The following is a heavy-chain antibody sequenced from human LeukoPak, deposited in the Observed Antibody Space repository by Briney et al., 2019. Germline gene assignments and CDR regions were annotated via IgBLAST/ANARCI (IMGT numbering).Heavy chain of an antibody. V-gene: IGHV3-23*01. J-gene: IGHJ4*02. Sequence: PGGSLRLSCAASGFTFSSYDLSWVRQAPGKGLQWVSGISNSGISTYYADSVKGRFTISRDNSKNTLYLQMNSLRAEDTAVYYCAGSPPGVWGQGTLVTVSS. CDR3: AGSPPGV. CDR2: ISNSGIST. D-gene: IGHD1-26*01. CDR1: GFTFSSYD.